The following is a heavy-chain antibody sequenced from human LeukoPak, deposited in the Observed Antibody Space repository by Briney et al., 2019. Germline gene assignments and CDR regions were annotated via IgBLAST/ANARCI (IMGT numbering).Heavy chain of an antibody. Sequence: GGSLRLSCAASGFTFSSYSMNWVRQAPGKGLEWVSYISSSSSTIYYADSVKGRFTISRDNAKNSLYLQMNSLRAEDTAVYYCARDPAVDSSAWYLDYWGQGTLVTVSS. J-gene: IGHJ4*02. CDR1: GFTFSSYS. D-gene: IGHD6-19*01. CDR2: ISSSSSTI. CDR3: ARDPAVDSSAWYLDY. V-gene: IGHV3-48*04.